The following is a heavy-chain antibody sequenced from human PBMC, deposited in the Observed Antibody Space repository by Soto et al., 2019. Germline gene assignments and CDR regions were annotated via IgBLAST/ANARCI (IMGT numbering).Heavy chain of an antibody. CDR1: GGSISSSSYY. D-gene: IGHD6-13*01. J-gene: IGHJ4*02. CDR3: ARIGKDSSFDY. Sequence: SETLSLTCTVSGGSISSSSYYWGWIRQPPGKGLEWIGSIYYSGSTYYNPSLKSRVTISVDTSKNQFSLKLSSVTAADTAVYYCARIGKDSSFDYWGQGTLVTVSS. V-gene: IGHV4-39*01. CDR2: IYYSGST.